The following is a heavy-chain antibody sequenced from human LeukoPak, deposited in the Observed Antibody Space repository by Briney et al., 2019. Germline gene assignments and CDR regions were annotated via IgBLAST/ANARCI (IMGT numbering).Heavy chain of an antibody. Sequence: GGSLGLSCAASGFTFNRFLMSWVRQAPGKGLEWVANIKQEGTEKFYVDSVKGRFTISRDNAKNSLYLQMNSLRAEDTAVYYCAREPDNWFDPWGQGTLVTVSS. CDR1: GFTFNRFL. CDR3: AREPDNWFDP. J-gene: IGHJ5*02. V-gene: IGHV3-7*01. CDR2: IKQEGTEK.